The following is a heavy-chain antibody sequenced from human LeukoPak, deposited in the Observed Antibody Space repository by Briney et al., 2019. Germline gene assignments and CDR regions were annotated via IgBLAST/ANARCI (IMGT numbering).Heavy chain of an antibody. CDR3: TKGRSNHY. J-gene: IGHJ4*02. D-gene: IGHD4-11*01. CDR2: INQGGSGS. Sequence: GGSLRFSCAASGFTFSDFWMGWVRQPPGRGLEWVANINQGGSGSYYVDSVKGRFTISRDNAKKSLFLQMNSLRAEDTGVYYCTKGRSNHYWGQGTLVTVST. V-gene: IGHV3-7*01. CDR1: GFTFSDFW.